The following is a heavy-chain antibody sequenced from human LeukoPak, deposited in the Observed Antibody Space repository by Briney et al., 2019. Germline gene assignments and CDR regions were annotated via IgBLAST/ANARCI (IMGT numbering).Heavy chain of an antibody. D-gene: IGHD3-10*01. J-gene: IGHJ5*02. CDR2: IYYSGST. Sequence: SETLSLTCTVSGGSISSGDSYWSWIRQPPGKGLEWIGYIYYSGSTYYNPSLKSRVTISVDTSKNQFSLKLSSVTAADTAVYYCASRTSYNWFDPWGQGTLVTVSS. V-gene: IGHV4-30-4*01. CDR1: GGSISSGDSY. CDR3: ASRTSYNWFDP.